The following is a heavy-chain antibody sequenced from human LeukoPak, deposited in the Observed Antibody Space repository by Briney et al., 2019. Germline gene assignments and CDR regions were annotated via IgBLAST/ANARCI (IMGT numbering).Heavy chain of an antibody. CDR2: ISSSSSYI. CDR1: GFTFSNYW. J-gene: IGHJ3*02. Sequence: KTGGSLRLSGAASGFTFSNYWMTWVRQAPGKGLEWVSSISSSSSYIYYADSVKGRFTISRGNAKNSLYLQMNSLRAEDTAVYYCARGCGGDCYSNAFDIWGQGTMVTVSS. V-gene: IGHV3-21*01. D-gene: IGHD2-21*02. CDR3: ARGCGGDCYSNAFDI.